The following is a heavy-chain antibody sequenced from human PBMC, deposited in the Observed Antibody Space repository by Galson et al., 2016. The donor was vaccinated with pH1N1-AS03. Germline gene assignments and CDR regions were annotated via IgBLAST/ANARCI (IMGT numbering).Heavy chain of an antibody. CDR2: FNHRGST. CDR3: ARLDSSGWYSVDY. Sequence: ETLSLTCAVYGGSFTGYCWSWLRQTPGKGLEWIGEFNHRGSTDYNPSLKSRVTISVDTSKNQFSLKLRSVTAADTAVYYCARLDSSGWYSVDYGGQGNMVIVSS. J-gene: IGHJ4*02. CDR1: GGSFTGYC. D-gene: IGHD6-19*01. V-gene: IGHV4-34*01.